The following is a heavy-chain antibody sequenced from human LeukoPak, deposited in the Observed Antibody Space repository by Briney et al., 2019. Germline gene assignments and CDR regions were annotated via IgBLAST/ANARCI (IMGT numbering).Heavy chain of an antibody. Sequence: SETLSLTCTVSGGSISSSSYYWGWIRQPPGKGLGWIGSIYYSGNTYYNPSLKSRVTISVETSKNQFSLNVRSVTAADTAVYYCARRLRGSGNWDFDYWGQGTLVTVSS. CDR2: IYYSGNT. D-gene: IGHD3-10*01. CDR1: GGSISSSSYY. CDR3: ARRLRGSGNWDFDY. J-gene: IGHJ4*02. V-gene: IGHV4-39*01.